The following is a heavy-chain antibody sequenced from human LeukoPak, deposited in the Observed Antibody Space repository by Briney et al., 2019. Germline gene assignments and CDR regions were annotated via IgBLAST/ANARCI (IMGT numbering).Heavy chain of an antibody. J-gene: IGHJ4*02. V-gene: IGHV4-39*01. D-gene: IGHD3-3*01. CDR2: IYYSGST. Sequence: SETLSLTCTVSGGSISSSSYYWGWIRQPPGKGLEWIGSIYYSGSTYYNPSLKSRVTISVDTSKNQFSLKLSSVTAADTAVYYCASDHYDFWPTSRKFDYWGQGTLVTVSS. CDR3: ASDHYDFWPTSRKFDY. CDR1: GGSISSSSYY.